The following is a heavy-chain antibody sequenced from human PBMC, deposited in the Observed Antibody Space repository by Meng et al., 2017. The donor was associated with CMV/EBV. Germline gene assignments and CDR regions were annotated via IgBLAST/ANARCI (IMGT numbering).Heavy chain of an antibody. CDR3: ARDRKVVPAGGWFDP. J-gene: IGHJ5*02. CDR1: GYTFTGYY. D-gene: IGHD2-2*01. Sequence: ASVKVSCKASGYTFTGYYMHWVRQAPGQGLEWMGWINPNSGGTNYAQKFQGRVTMTRNTSISTAYMELSSLRSEDTAVYYCARDRKVVPAGGWFDPWGQGTLVTVSS. V-gene: IGHV1-2*02. CDR2: INPNSGGT.